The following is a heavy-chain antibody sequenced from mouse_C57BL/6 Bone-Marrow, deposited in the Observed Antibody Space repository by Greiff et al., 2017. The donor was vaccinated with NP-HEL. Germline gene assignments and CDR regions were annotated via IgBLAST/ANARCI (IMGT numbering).Heavy chain of an antibody. V-gene: IGHV1-81*01. D-gene: IGHD3-2*02. CDR1: GYTFTSYG. J-gene: IGHJ3*01. CDR2: IYPRSGNT. Sequence: QVQLKESGAELARPGASVKLSCKASGYTFTSYGISWVKQRTGQGLEWIGEIYPRSGNTYYNEKFKGKATLTADKSSSTAYMELRSLTSEDSAVYFCAREGFRLLAYWGQGTLVTVSA. CDR3: AREGFRLLAY.